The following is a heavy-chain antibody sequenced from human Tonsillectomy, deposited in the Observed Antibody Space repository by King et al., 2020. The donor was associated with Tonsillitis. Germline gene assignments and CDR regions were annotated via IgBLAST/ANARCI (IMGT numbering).Heavy chain of an antibody. J-gene: IGHJ6*02. CDR3: ARDPGRYYYDSSGYYVPTGDQSYYYYGMDV. CDR2: ISYDGSNK. Sequence: QLVQSGGGVVQPGRSLRLSCAASGFTFSSYAMHWVRQAPGKGLEWVAVISYDGSNKYYADSVKGRFTISRDNSKNTLYLQMNSLRAEDTAVYYWARDPGRYYYDSSGYYVPTGDQSYYYYGMDVWGQGTTVTVSS. D-gene: IGHD3-22*01. CDR1: GFTFSSYA. V-gene: IGHV3-30-3*01.